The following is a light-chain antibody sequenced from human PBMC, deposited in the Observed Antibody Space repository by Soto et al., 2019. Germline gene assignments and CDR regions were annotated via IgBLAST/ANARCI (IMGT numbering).Light chain of an antibody. CDR1: QSIASN. J-gene: IGKJ5*01. V-gene: IGKV3-15*01. Sequence: EIVLTQSPATLSVSPGERATLSCRASQSIASNLAWYQQKPGQAPRLLIYGAFTRATGIPVRFSGSGSGTEFTLTISNLQSEDFALYHCLQYDNWPPITFGQGTRLEI. CDR2: GAF. CDR3: LQYDNWPPIT.